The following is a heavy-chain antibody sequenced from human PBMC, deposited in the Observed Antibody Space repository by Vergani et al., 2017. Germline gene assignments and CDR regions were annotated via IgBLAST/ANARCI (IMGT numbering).Heavy chain of an antibody. CDR3: AKTFWSELNYHGSSRPGEFDF. V-gene: IGHV3-30*02. J-gene: IGHJ4*02. D-gene: IGHD3/OR15-3a*01. CDR1: GFTLSNYR. Sequence: QVQVVESGGGVVQPGGSLRISCAASGFTLSNYRMHWVRRAPGKGLEWVAFLRYDGITKHYSDSVKGRFTISRDNSKNTLYLQMNNLRRDDTAVYYCAKTFWSELNYHGSSRPGEFDFWGQGTLVTVSS. CDR2: LRYDGITK.